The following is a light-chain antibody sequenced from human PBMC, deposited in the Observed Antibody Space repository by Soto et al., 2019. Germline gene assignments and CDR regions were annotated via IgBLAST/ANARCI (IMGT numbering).Light chain of an antibody. CDR1: QTIINF. CDR2: SAS. Sequence: DIQMTQSPSSLSASVGDRVIITCRANQTIINFLNWYQQKPGKAPTLLISSASTLQSGVPSRFSGSGSGTDFSLSISSLQREDFGTYFCQHCYGPPYTFGPGTIVDVK. V-gene: IGKV1-39*01. CDR3: QHCYGPPYT. J-gene: IGKJ3*01.